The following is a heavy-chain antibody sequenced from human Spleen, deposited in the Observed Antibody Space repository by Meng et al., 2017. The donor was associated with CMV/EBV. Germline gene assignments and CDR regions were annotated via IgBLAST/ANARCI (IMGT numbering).Heavy chain of an antibody. V-gene: IGHV3-23*01. J-gene: IGHJ4*02. D-gene: IGHD3-22*01. Sequence: EVQLLESGGGLVQPGGSLRLSCAASGVTFSSYAMSWVRQAPGKGLEWVSAISGSGGSTYYADSVKGRFTISRDNSKNTLYLQMNSLRAEDTAVYYCAKDRYGTMIVVVITAFDYWGQGTMVTV. CDR1: GVTFSSYA. CDR3: AKDRYGTMIVVVITAFDY. CDR2: ISGSGGST.